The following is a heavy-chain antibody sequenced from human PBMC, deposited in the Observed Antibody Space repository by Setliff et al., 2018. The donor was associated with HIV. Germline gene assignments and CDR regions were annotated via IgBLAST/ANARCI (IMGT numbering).Heavy chain of an antibody. J-gene: IGHJ3*02. V-gene: IGHV4-4*09. CDR1: GGSISSYY. Sequence: PSETLSLTCTVSGGSISSYYWSWIRQPPGKGLEWIGYIYTSGSTNYNPSLKSRVTISVDTSKNQFSLKLSPVTAAETAVYYCARYYCPTGECYGFDKWGQGTRVTVSS. CDR2: IYTSGST. CDR3: ARYYCPTGECYGFDK. D-gene: IGHD2-8*01.